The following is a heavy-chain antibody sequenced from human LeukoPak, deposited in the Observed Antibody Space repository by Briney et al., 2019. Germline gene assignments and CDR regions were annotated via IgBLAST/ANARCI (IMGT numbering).Heavy chain of an antibody. Sequence: GASVNVSCKASVNIFPKFGVNWVRQAPGGGLEWMGWISAYTGNTFYAPKVQDRVTMTTDTSTDTAYMELRNLRSDDTAFYYCALIEGDDFLVNWGQGTLVTVSS. V-gene: IGHV1-18*01. J-gene: IGHJ4*02. D-gene: IGHD2-21*02. CDR1: VNIFPKFG. CDR3: ALIEGDDFLVN. CDR2: ISAYTGNT.